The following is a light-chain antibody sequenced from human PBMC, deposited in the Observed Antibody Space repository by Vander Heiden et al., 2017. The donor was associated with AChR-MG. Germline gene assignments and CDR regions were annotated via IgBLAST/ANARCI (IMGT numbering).Light chain of an antibody. CDR3: QQYAGSRT. CDR2: GVS. CDR1: QSITTTS. Sequence: IVLTQSPGTLSLSPGEGATLTCRASQSITTTSVAWYQQKPREAPRLIIYGVSIRATGMPDRFSGSGAGTYFTLTISRLEPEDFAVYICQQYAGSRTFGQGTKVEI. J-gene: IGKJ1*01. V-gene: IGKV3-20*01.